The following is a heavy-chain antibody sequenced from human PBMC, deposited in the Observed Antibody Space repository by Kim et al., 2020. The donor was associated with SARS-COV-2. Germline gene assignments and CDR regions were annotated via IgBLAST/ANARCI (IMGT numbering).Heavy chain of an antibody. D-gene: IGHD5-12*01. J-gene: IGHJ6*02. CDR3: ARSGPLGGGGGFPYGMDV. V-gene: IGHV5-51*01. CDR2: IYPGDSDT. CDR1: GYSFTSYW. Sequence: GESLKISCKGSGYSFTSYWIGWVRQMPGKGLEWMGIIYPGDSDTRYSPSFQGQVTISADKSISTAYLQWSSLKASDTAMYYCARSGPLGGGGGFPYGMDVWGQGTTVTVSS.